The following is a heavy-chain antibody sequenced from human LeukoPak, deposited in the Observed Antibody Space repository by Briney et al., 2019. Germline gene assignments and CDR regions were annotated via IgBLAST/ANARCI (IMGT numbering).Heavy chain of an antibody. D-gene: IGHD5-24*01. CDR2: ISAYNGNT. J-gene: IGHJ4*02. Sequence: ASVKVSCKASGYTFSSYGISLVRQAPGQGLEWMGWISAYNGNTNYAQKFRGRVTMTTDTSTSTAYMELRSLRSDDAAVYYCASLKTDGYFDYWGQGTLVTVSS. V-gene: IGHV1-18*01. CDR1: GYTFSSYG. CDR3: ASLKTDGYFDY.